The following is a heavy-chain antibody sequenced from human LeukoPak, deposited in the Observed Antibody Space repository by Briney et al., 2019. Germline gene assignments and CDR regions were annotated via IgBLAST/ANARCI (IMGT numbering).Heavy chain of an antibody. CDR3: ARSSLGATITEFDY. J-gene: IGHJ4*02. CDR1: GFTFSSYW. Sequence: GGSLRLSCAASGFTFSSYWMNWVRQAPGKGLVWVSRIASDGSSTTYADSVKGRFSISRDNAKNTLYLQMNSLRVEDTAVYYCARSSLGATITEFDYWGQGTLVTVSS. V-gene: IGHV3-74*01. CDR2: IASDGSST. D-gene: IGHD5-12*01.